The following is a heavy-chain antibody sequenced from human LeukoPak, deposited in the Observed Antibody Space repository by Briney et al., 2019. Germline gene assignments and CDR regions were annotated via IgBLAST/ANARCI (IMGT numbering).Heavy chain of an antibody. J-gene: IGHJ6*03. V-gene: IGHV4-30-4*08. CDR2: IYYSGST. CDR1: GGSISSGDYY. CDR3: ARDSQVVESDYYYYMDV. Sequence: SETLSLTCTVSGGSISSGDYYWSWIRQPPGKGLEWIGYIYYSGSTYYNPSLKSRVTISVDTSKNQSSLKLSSVTAADTAVYYCARDSQVVESDYYYYMDVWGKGTTVTVSS. D-gene: IGHD2-2*01.